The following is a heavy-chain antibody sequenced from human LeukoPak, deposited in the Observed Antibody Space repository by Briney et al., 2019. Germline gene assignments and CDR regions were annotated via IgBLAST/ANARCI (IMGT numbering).Heavy chain of an antibody. CDR3: ARDTTRDPYYDILTGYYRTEGYYFDY. D-gene: IGHD3-9*01. CDR2: ISYDGTNK. J-gene: IGHJ4*02. V-gene: IGHV3-30-3*01. CDR1: GFTFSSYA. Sequence: PGGSLRLSCAASGFTFSSYAMHWVRQAPGKGLEWVTFISYDGTNKYYADSVKGRFTISRDNSKNTLYLQMNSLRPEDTAVYYCARDTTRDPYYDILTGYYRTEGYYFDYWGQGTLVTVSS.